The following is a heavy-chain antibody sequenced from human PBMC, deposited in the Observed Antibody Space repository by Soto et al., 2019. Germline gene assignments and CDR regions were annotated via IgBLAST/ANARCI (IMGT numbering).Heavy chain of an antibody. D-gene: IGHD4-17*01. CDR1: GGSISSYY. V-gene: IGHV4-59*01. CDR2: IYYSGST. Sequence: SETLSLTCTVSGGSISSYYWSWIRQPPGKGLEWIGYIYYSGSTNYNPSLKSRVTISVDTSKSQFSLKLSSVTDADTAVYYCARNRVYGALDYWGQGALVTVAS. J-gene: IGHJ4*02. CDR3: ARNRVYGALDY.